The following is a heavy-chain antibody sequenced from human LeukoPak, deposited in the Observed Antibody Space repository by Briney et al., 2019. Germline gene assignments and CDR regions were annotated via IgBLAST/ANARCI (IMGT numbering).Heavy chain of an antibody. CDR2: INHSGST. Sequence: PSETLSLTCAVYGGSFSGYYWSWTRQPPGKGLEWIGEINHSGSTNYNPSLKSRVTISVDTSKNQFSLKLSSVTAADTAVYYCARGPQWLVPFDYWGQGTLVTVSS. V-gene: IGHV4-34*01. CDR3: ARGPQWLVPFDY. J-gene: IGHJ4*02. D-gene: IGHD6-19*01. CDR1: GGSFSGYY.